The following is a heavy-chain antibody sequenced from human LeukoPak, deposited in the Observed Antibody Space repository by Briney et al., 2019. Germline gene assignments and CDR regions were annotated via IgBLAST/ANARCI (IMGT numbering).Heavy chain of an antibody. V-gene: IGHV4-4*07. D-gene: IGHD3-3*01. CDR2: IYTSGST. CDR1: GGSISSYY. J-gene: IGHJ6*02. Sequence: PSETLSLTCTVSGGSISSYYWSWIRQPAGKGLEWIGRIYTSGSTNHNPSLKSRVTMSVDTSKNLFSLRLSSVTAADTAVYYCARDRHDSWSGHYYGMDVWGQGTTVTVSS. CDR3: ARDRHDSWSGHYYGMDV.